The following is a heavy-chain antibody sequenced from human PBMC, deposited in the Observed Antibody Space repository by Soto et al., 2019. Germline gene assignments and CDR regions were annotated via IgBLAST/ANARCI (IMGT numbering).Heavy chain of an antibody. CDR1: GYTFTTYV. V-gene: IGHV1-3*01. J-gene: IGHJ4*02. Sequence: QVQLVQSGAEVKKPGASVKVSCRASGYTFTTYVIHWVRQAPGQRLEWMGWINADSGNTRYSQKFQGRVTIIRDTSASTAYLELSSLTYDDTTVYYCAREALGGWSYFDYWGQGTLVTVSS. D-gene: IGHD6-19*01. CDR3: AREALGGWSYFDY. CDR2: INADSGNT.